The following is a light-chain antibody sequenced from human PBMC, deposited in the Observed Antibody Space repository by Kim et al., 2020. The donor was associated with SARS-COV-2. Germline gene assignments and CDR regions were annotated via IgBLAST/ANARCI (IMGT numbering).Light chain of an antibody. V-gene: IGKV3-11*01. Sequence: DIVLTQSPTTLSVSPGERATLSCRASQSIYNYLAWYQHKPGQAPRLLIYDASNRATGIPARFSGSGSGTDFTLTISSLEPEDVAVYYCQQRSHWPTFGGGTKVDIK. CDR2: DAS. CDR3: QQRSHWPT. J-gene: IGKJ4*01. CDR1: QSIYNY.